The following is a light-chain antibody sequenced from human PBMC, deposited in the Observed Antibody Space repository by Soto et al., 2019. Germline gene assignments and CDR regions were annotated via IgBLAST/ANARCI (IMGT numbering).Light chain of an antibody. J-gene: IGLJ1*01. CDR3: SSFTNTITRYA. CDR1: SSDVGGYNY. Sequence: QSALTQSASVSGSPGQSITISCTGTSSDVGGYNYVSWFQHHPGKAPKLIIYEVSYRPSGVSNRFSGSKSGDTASLTISGLXAEDEADYYCSSFTNTITRYAFGTGTKVTVL. CDR2: EVS. V-gene: IGLV2-14*01.